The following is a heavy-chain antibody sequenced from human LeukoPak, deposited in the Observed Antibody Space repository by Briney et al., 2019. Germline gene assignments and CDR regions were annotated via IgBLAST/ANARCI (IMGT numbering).Heavy chain of an antibody. CDR1: GYTFTSYY. CDR2: INPSGGST. D-gene: IGHD2-21*01. V-gene: IGHV1-46*01. J-gene: IGHJ4*02. Sequence: ASVKVSCKASGYTFTSYYMHWVRQAPGQGLEWMGIINPSGGSTSYAQKFQGRVTMTRDTSTSTVYMELSSLRSEDTAVYYCARSRGYCGGEAQCDFTYWGQGTLVTVSS. CDR3: ARSRGYCGGEAQCDFTY.